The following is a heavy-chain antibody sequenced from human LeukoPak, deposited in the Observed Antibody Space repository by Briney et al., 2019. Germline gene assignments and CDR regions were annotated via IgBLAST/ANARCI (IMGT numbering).Heavy chain of an antibody. Sequence: SVKVSCKASGGTFSSYAISWVRQAPGQGLEWMGGIIPIFGTANYAQKLQGRVTITTDESTSTAYMELSSLRSEDTAVYYCASGLGELGFDYWGQGTLVTVSS. CDR2: IIPIFGTA. J-gene: IGHJ4*02. V-gene: IGHV1-69*05. CDR1: GGTFSSYA. D-gene: IGHD3-10*01. CDR3: ASGLGELGFDY.